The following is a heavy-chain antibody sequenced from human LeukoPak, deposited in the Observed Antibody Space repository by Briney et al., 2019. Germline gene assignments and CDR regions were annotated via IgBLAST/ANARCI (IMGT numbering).Heavy chain of an antibody. CDR2: ISSSSDYI. Sequence: GGSLRLSCAASGFTFNSYSMNWVRQTPGKGLEWVSSISSSSDYIYYADSVKGRFTISRDNAKNSLYLQMNSLRAEDTAVYYCASLNFVRARDAFDIWGQGTMVTVSS. J-gene: IGHJ3*02. D-gene: IGHD3/OR15-3a*01. V-gene: IGHV3-21*01. CDR3: ASLNFVRARDAFDI. CDR1: GFTFNSYS.